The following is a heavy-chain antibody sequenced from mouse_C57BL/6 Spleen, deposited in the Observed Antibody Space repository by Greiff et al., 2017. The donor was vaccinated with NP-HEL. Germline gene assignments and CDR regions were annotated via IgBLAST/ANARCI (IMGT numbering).Heavy chain of an antibody. V-gene: IGHV1-69*01. D-gene: IGHD1-1*01. CDR1: GYTFTSYW. Sequence: VQLQQPGAELVMPGASVKLSCKASGYTFTSYWMHWVKQRPGQGLEWIGEIDPSDSYTNYNQKFKGKSTLTVDKSSSTAYMQLSSLTSEDTAVSDCARSDYGMYRYFDVWGTGTTVTVSS. CDR2: IDPSDSYT. J-gene: IGHJ1*03. CDR3: ARSDYGMYRYFDV.